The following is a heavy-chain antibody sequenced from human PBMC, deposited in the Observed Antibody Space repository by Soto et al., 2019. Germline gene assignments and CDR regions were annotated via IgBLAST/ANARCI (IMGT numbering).Heavy chain of an antibody. CDR2: INSDGSST. Sequence: LRPSCRASGFTCRSYCMHWARQAPGKGLVGVSRINSDGSSTIYADSVKGRFTISRDNAKNPLYLQMNSLRAEDTAVYYCARDPRGSYSYWHQGNLVTVSS. CDR3: ARDPRGSYSY. CDR1: GFTCRSYC. J-gene: IGHJ4*02. V-gene: IGHV3-74*01. D-gene: IGHD1-26*01.